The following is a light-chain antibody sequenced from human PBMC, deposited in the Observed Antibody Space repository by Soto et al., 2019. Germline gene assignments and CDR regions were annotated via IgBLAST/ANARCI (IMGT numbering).Light chain of an antibody. CDR3: QTWGAGIQV. CDR1: SGHSSFA. V-gene: IGLV4-69*01. Sequence: QLVLAQSPSASASLGASVKLTCTLSSGHSSFAIAWHQQQAEKGPRYLMNVNSDGSHNKGDGIPDRFSGSSSGAERYLTISSLQSEDEADYYCQTWGAGIQVFGGGTKLTVL. J-gene: IGLJ3*02. CDR2: VNSDGSH.